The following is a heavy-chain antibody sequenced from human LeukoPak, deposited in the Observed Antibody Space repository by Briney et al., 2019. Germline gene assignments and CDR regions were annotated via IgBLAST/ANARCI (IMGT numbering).Heavy chain of an antibody. CDR3: ARGKPSGYYLYY. J-gene: IGHJ4*02. CDR2: ISSNGGST. Sequence: GGSLRLSCAASGFTFSSYDMHWVRQAPGKGLEYVSAISSNGGSTYYANSVKGRFTISRDNSKNTLYLQMGSLRAEDMAVYYCARGKPSGYYLYYWGQGTLVTVSS. V-gene: IGHV3-64*01. D-gene: IGHD3-3*01. CDR1: GFTFSSYD.